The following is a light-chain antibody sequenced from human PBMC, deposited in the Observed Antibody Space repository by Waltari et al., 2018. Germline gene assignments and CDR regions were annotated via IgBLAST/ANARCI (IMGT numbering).Light chain of an antibody. J-gene: IGKJ4*01. CDR3: QQYSTYLLT. V-gene: IGKV1-5*03. CDR1: QSVSRR. Sequence: DVQMTKSPSTLTASVAGRITITCRASQSVSRRLAWYQQTTGKGPNLLLYKASTLGGGVPFRFSGSGSGTEFTLTISSLQPADCVTYYCQQYSTYLLTFGGGTTVEI. CDR2: KAS.